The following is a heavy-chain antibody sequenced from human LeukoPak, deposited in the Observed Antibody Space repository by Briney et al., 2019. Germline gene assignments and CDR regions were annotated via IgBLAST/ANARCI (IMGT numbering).Heavy chain of an antibody. CDR1: GFTFSSYG. Sequence: GGSLRLSCAASGFTFSSYGMHWLRQAPGKGLEWVSAIWYDGNNKYYADSAKGRFAISRDNSKNTLYLLMNSLRAEDTAVYYCARDGEDDSSGHYKPFDYWGQGNLLTVSS. V-gene: IGHV3-33*01. D-gene: IGHD3-22*01. J-gene: IGHJ4*02. CDR3: ARDGEDDSSGHYKPFDY. CDR2: IWYDGNNK.